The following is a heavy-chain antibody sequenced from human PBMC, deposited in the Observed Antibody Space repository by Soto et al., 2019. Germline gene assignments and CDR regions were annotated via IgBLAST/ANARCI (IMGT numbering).Heavy chain of an antibody. CDR1: GGSISSSSYY. CDR3: ARERGYCSGGSCPVDY. J-gene: IGHJ4*02. V-gene: IGHV4-39*02. Sequence: QLQLQESGPGLVKPSETLSLTCTVSGGSISSSSYYWGWIRQPPGKGLEWIGSIYYSGSTYYNPSLKSRVTISVDPSKIQSSLKLSSVTAADTAVYYCARERGYCSGGSCPVDYWGQGTLVTVSS. CDR2: IYYSGST. D-gene: IGHD2-15*01.